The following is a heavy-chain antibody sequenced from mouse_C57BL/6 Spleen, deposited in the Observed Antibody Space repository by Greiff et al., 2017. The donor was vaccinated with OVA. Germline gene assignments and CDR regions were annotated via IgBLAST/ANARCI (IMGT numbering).Heavy chain of an antibody. D-gene: IGHD4-1*01. V-gene: IGHV3-6*01. CDR1: GYSITSGYY. CDR2: ISYDGSN. Sequence: ESGPGLVKPSQSLSLTCSVTGYSITSGYYWNWIRQFPGNKLEWMGYISYDGSNNYNPSLKNRISITRDTSKNQFFLKLNSVTTEDTATYYCARDGTGKNYWGQGTTLTVSS. J-gene: IGHJ2*01. CDR3: ARDGTGKNY.